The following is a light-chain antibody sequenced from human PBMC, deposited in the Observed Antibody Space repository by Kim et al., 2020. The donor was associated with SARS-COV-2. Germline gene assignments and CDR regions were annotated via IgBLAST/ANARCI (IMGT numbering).Light chain of an antibody. J-gene: IGLJ2*01. Sequence: GQANAISCTGTSSDVGGYNYVSWYQQRPGKAPKLMIYDVSSRPSGVSTRFSGSKSGTTASLTISGLQAEDEADYYCSSYSSTTPVVFGGGTQLTVL. CDR3: SSYSSTTPVV. CDR2: DVS. V-gene: IGLV2-14*03. CDR1: SSDVGGYNY.